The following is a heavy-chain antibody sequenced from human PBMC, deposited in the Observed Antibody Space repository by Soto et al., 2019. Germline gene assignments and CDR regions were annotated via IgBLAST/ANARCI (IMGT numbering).Heavy chain of an antibody. D-gene: IGHD6-13*01. CDR3: ARGLRTIAAAGHPRKYFDY. Sequence: KASETLSLTCAVYGGSFSGYYWSWIRQPPGKGLEWIGEINHSGSTNYNPSLKSRVTISVDTSKNQFSLKLSSATAADTAVYYCARGLRTIAAAGHPRKYFDYWGQGTLVTVSS. CDR1: GGSFSGYY. V-gene: IGHV4-34*01. CDR2: INHSGST. J-gene: IGHJ4*02.